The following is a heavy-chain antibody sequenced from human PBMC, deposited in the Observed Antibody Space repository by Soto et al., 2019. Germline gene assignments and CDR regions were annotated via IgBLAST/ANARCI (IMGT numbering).Heavy chain of an antibody. CDR2: ISSSGSTI. CDR3: AREGTYRDWNYDYYYGMDV. Sequence: SGGSLRLSCAASGFAFSDYYMSWIRQAPGKGLEWVSYISSSGSTIYYADSVKGRFTISRDNAKNSLYLQMNSLRAEDTAVYYCAREGTYRDWNYDYYYGMDVWGQGTTVTVSS. V-gene: IGHV3-11*04. J-gene: IGHJ6*02. CDR1: GFAFSDYY. D-gene: IGHD1-1*01.